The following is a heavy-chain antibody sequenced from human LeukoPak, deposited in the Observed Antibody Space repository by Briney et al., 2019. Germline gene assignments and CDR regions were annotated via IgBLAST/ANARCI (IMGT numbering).Heavy chain of an antibody. CDR1: GFTVSSNY. CDR2: IYSGGST. CDR3: ARDPVGAIGYGMDV. Sequence: PGGSLRLSCAASGFTVSSNYMSWVRQAPGEELEWVSVIYSGGSTFYADSVKGRFTISRDTSKNTLFLQMNSLRAEDTAVYYCARDPVGAIGYGMDVWGQGTTVTVSS. V-gene: IGHV3-66*01. D-gene: IGHD1-26*01. J-gene: IGHJ6*02.